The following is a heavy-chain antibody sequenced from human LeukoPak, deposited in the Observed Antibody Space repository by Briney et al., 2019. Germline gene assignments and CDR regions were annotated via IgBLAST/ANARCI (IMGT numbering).Heavy chain of an antibody. CDR3: ARRQWELSNWFDP. Sequence: PSETPSLTCTVSGGSISSYYWSWIRQPPGKGLEWIGYIYYSGSTNYNPSLKSRVTISVDTSKNQLSLKLSSVTAADTAVYYCARRQWELSNWFDPWGQGTLVTVSS. J-gene: IGHJ5*02. CDR1: GGSISSYY. CDR2: IYYSGST. V-gene: IGHV4-59*08. D-gene: IGHD1-26*01.